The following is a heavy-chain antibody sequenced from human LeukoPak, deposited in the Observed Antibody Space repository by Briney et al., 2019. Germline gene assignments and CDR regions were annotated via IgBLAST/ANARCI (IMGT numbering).Heavy chain of an antibody. V-gene: IGHV3-30-3*01. CDR3: ASHYDTSGYHYFDF. CDR1: GFTFSRYA. D-gene: IGHD3-22*01. Sequence: GGSLRLSCAASGFTFSRYAMHWVRQAPGKGLEWVEVISYDGSNKYYADSVKGRFTISRDSSKNTLYLQMNSLRADDTAVYYCASHYDTSGYHYFDFRGQGTLVTVSS. J-gene: IGHJ4*02. CDR2: ISYDGSNK.